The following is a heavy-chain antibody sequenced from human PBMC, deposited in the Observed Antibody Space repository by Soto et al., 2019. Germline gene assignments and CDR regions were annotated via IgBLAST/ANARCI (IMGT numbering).Heavy chain of an antibody. CDR1: GFTVINNY. V-gene: IGHV3-53*01. CDR2: IYSGGSI. CDR3: ATSPGVGG. D-gene: IGHD3-16*01. Sequence: EVQLVESGGGLIQPGGSLRLSCAASGFTVINNYMIWVRQAPGKGLEWVSLIYSGGSIHYADSVKGRFTISRDGSKNTLYPYMSRLRAEDTAVYYWATSPGVGGWGQGTTVTVSS. J-gene: IGHJ6*02.